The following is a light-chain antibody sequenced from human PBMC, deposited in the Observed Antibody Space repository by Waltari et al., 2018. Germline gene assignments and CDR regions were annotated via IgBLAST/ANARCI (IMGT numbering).Light chain of an antibody. CDR3: CSYAGTSTVV. Sequence: QSALTQPASVSGSPGQSITISCTGTSSDVGGYNYVSWYQQHPGKAPKLMIYDVSKRPSGVPNRFSGSKSGNTASLTISGLQAEDEADYYCCSYAGTSTVVFGGGTKLTVL. J-gene: IGLJ2*01. V-gene: IGLV2-23*02. CDR1: SSDVGGYNY. CDR2: DVS.